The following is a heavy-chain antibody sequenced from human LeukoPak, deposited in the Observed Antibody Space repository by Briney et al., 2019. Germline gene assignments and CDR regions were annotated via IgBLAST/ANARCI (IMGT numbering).Heavy chain of an antibody. CDR1: GYTFTSYY. Sequence: ASVKVSCNASGYTFTSYYMHWVRQAPGQGLEWMGIMNPSGGSTSYAQKLQGRVTMTRDTSTSTVYMELSSLRSEDTAIYYCARARGSGSYYGHDYYYYHYMDVWGKGTTVTVSS. CDR2: MNPSGGST. CDR3: ARARGSGSYYGHDYYYYHYMDV. J-gene: IGHJ6*03. D-gene: IGHD3-10*01. V-gene: IGHV1-46*01.